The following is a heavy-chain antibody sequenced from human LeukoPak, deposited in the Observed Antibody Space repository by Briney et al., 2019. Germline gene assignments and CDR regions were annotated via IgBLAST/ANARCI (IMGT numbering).Heavy chain of an antibody. CDR1: GFIFSSYA. V-gene: IGHV3-23*01. Sequence: GGSLRLSCGATGFIFSSYAMNWVRQAPGKGLEWVSVISGSGGSTYYADSVKGRFTISRDNSNNTVYLRMNSLRAKDTAVYYCASGPVTGTFHFWGQGTLLTVSS. D-gene: IGHD6-19*01. J-gene: IGHJ4*02. CDR3: ASGPVTGTFHF. CDR2: ISGSGGST.